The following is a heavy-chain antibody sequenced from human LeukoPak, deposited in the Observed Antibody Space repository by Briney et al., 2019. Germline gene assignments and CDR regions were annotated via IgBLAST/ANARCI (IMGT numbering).Heavy chain of an antibody. Sequence: GASAKVPCKASGYTFTSYYLHWVRQDPAEGLEWMGVINPSGGSTSYEQKFQGRVTMTRDTSTSPVYMELSSLRSEDTAVYYCARAIGCSSTSCPYTYYYYGMDVWGKGTTVTVSS. CDR2: INPSGGST. CDR1: GYTFTSYY. D-gene: IGHD2-2*01. CDR3: ARAIGCSSTSCPYTYYYYGMDV. J-gene: IGHJ6*04. V-gene: IGHV1-46*01.